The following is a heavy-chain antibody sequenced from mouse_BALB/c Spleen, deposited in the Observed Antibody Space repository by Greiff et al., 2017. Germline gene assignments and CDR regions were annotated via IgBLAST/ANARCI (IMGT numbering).Heavy chain of an antibody. Sequence: EVQGVESGGDLVKPGGSLKLSCAASGFTFSSYGMSWVRQTPDKRLEWVATISSGGSYTYYPDSVKGRFTISRDNAKNTLYLQMSSLKSEDTAMYYCARRSTMITTAWFAYWGQGTLVTVSA. CDR3: ARRSTMITTAWFAY. CDR2: ISSGGSYT. D-gene: IGHD2-4*01. CDR1: GFTFSSYG. J-gene: IGHJ3*01. V-gene: IGHV5-6*01.